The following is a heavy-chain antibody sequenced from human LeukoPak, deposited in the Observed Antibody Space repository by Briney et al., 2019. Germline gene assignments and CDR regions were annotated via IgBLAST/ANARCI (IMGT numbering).Heavy chain of an antibody. V-gene: IGHV1-8*01. Sequence: ASLRDSCKDPRYTFTSSDINCVRPGTGPGLECMGWMNPNSGNTGYAQKFQGRVTMTRNTSISTAYMELSSLRSEDTAVYYCARSPLKAVAGTWGYFDYWGQGTLVTVSS. D-gene: IGHD6-19*01. CDR1: RYTFTSSD. CDR3: ARSPLKAVAGTWGYFDY. J-gene: IGHJ4*02. CDR2: MNPNSGNT.